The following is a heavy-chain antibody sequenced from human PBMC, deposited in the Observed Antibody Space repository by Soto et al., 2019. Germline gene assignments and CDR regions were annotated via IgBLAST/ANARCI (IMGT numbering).Heavy chain of an antibody. CDR3: ARARTTTWSGTTRGWFDT. V-gene: IGHV3-53*01. J-gene: IGHJ5*02. D-gene: IGHD1-7*01. CDR1: GFTVSNNY. CDR2: IYSGGYT. Sequence: GGSLRLSCAVSGFTVSNNYMSWVRQAPGKGLEGVSVIYSGGYTAYGDSVKGRFTISRDNAKSSLYLQMNSLRAEDTAVYYCARARTTTWSGTTRGWFDTWGQGSLVTVSS.